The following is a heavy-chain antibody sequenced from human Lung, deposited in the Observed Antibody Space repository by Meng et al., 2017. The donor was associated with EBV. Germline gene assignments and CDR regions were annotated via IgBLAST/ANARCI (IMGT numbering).Heavy chain of an antibody. CDR3: ARDRSSWGYCYFDL. J-gene: IGHJ2*01. CDR2: IYSGGTT. D-gene: IGHD6-13*01. V-gene: IGHV3-53*01. CDR1: VFTFGCIY. Sequence: VALCGFGGRFSEPWGSLSLSCSDSVFTFGCIYMSWVRQAQGKGLEWVSVIYSGGTTYYADSVKGRFTISRDNSKNPLYLQMNSLRAEDTAVYYCARDRSSWGYCYFDLWGRGTLVTVSS.